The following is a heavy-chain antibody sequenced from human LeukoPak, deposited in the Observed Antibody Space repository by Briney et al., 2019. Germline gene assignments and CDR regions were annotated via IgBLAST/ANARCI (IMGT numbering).Heavy chain of an antibody. Sequence: SETLSLTCAVSGGSISSGGYPWSWIRQPPGKGLEWIGYIYHSGSTYYNPSLKSRVTISVDRSKNQFSLKLSSVTAADTAVYYCARGRKAGAFDIWGQGTMVTVSS. J-gene: IGHJ3*02. D-gene: IGHD1-14*01. CDR1: GGSISSGGYP. CDR3: ARGRKAGAFDI. V-gene: IGHV4-30-2*01. CDR2: IYHSGST.